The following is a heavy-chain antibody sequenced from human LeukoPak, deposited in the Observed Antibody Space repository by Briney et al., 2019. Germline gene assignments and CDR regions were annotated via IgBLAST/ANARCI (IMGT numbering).Heavy chain of an antibody. Sequence: PGGSLRLSCAASGFPFSTYGMHWVRQAPGKGLERVAVISYDGSNKYYADSVKGRFTISRDNSKNTLYLQMNSLRTEDTAYCASLAGSGSYWGREDASDMWGQGTMVTVSS. CDR2: ISYDGSNK. D-gene: IGHD3-10*01. CDR3: ASLAGSGSYWGREDASDM. J-gene: IGHJ3*02. CDR1: GFPFSTYG. V-gene: IGHV3-30*03.